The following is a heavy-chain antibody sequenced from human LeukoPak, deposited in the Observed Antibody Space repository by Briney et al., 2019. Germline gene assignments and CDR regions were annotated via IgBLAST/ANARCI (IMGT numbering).Heavy chain of an antibody. D-gene: IGHD3-22*01. CDR1: GFTFSSYS. CDR2: ISSSRSYI. CDR3: ARDPGAYYYDSSGYSRFDP. J-gene: IGHJ5*02. V-gene: IGHV3-21*01. Sequence: GGSLRLSCAASGFTFSSYSMNWVRQAPGKGLEWVSSISSSRSYIYYADSVKGRFTISRDNAKNSLYLQMNSLRAEDTAVYYCARDPGAYYYDSSGYSRFDPWGQGTLVTVSS.